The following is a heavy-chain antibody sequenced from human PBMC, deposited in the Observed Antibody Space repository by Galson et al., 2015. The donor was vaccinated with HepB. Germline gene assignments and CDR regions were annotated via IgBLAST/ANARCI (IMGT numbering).Heavy chain of an antibody. V-gene: IGHV4-39*07. Sequence: LSLTCTVSGDSISSKTFYWGWIRQPPGKGLEWIASMYYDGTTYYNPSLKSRVTISGDTSKNQFSLKVKSVTAADTAVYYCARETLGSGWYVDRGQGTLVIVSS. CDR3: ARETLGSGWYVD. J-gene: IGHJ4*02. CDR1: GDSISSKTFY. CDR2: MYYDGTT. D-gene: IGHD6-19*01.